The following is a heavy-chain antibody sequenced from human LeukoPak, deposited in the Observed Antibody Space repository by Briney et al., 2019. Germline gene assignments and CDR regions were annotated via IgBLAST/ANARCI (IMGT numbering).Heavy chain of an antibody. CDR3: AKGDTVVTY. CDR1: GFTFSSYA. V-gene: IGHV3-23*01. CDR2: ISDSGGST. Sequence: GSLRLSCAASGFTFSSYALSRVRPAPGKGLEWGSAISDSGGSTYYAESVKGRFTISRDNSKNTLYLQMNSLRDEDTAVYYCAKGDTVVTYWGQGTLVTVSS. D-gene: IGHD2-21*02. J-gene: IGHJ4*02.